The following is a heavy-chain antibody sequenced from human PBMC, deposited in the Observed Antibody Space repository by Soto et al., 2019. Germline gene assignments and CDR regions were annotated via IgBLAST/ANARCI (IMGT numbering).Heavy chain of an antibody. V-gene: IGHV4-59*08. Sequence: PSETLSLTCTVSGGSISSYYWSWIRQPPGKGLEWIGYIYYSGSTNYNPSLKSRVTISVDTSKNQFSLKLSSVTAADTAVYYCERLWDGGYCTNGVCHHYYYYYMDVWGKGTTVTVSS. D-gene: IGHD2-8*01. CDR2: IYYSGST. CDR3: ERLWDGGYCTNGVCHHYYYYYMDV. J-gene: IGHJ6*03. CDR1: GGSISSYY.